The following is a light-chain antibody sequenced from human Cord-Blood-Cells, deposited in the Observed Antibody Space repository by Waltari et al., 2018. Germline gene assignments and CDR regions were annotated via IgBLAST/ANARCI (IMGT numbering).Light chain of an antibody. CDR2: AAS. V-gene: IGKV1-8*01. Sequence: AIRMTQSPSSFSASTGARVTITCRASQGISSYLAWYQQKPGKVPKLLIYAASTLQSGVPSRFSGSGSGTDFTLTISCLQSEDFATYYCQQYYSYPRTFGQGTKVEIK. CDR3: QQYYSYPRT. CDR1: QGISSY. J-gene: IGKJ1*01.